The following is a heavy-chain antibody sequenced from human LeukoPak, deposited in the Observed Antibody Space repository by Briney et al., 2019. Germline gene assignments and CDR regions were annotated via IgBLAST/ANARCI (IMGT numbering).Heavy chain of an antibody. D-gene: IGHD4-17*01. CDR2: IVPFLNIT. Sequence: ASVKVSCKAPGGTFSMYAISWVRQAPGQGLEWMGRIVPFLNITNYAQKFQGRLTISADKVTRTAYMELSSLRSEDTAVYYCARDLGGDYENWGQGTLVTVSS. J-gene: IGHJ4*02. CDR3: ARDLGGDYEN. CDR1: GGTFSMYA. V-gene: IGHV1-69*04.